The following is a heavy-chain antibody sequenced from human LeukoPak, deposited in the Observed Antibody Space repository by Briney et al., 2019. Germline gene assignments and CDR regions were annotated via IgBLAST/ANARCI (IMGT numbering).Heavy chain of an antibody. CDR3: AREPPGY. V-gene: IGHV4-61*02. CDR2: IYTNGGA. J-gene: IGHJ4*02. Sequence: SETLSLTCTVSGGSVTSGNYYWNWIRQPAGKGLEWIGRIYTNGGASYNPSLKSRFTISIDASKNQFSLKLSSVTAADTAVYYCAREPPGYWGQGILVTVSS. CDR1: GGSVTSGNYY.